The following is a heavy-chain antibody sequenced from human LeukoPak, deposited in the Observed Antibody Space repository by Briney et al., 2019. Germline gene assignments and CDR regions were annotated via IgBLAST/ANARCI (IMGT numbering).Heavy chain of an antibody. CDR1: GASISSYY. J-gene: IGHJ4*02. V-gene: IGHV4-59*08. CDR3: TRHSTSSAPSAY. D-gene: IGHD2-2*01. Sequence: SETLCLTCTVSGASISSYYWTWVRQPPGKGLEWIGYISNSGGTNYNPSLTRRVTISVDTSKNQFSLKLTSVTAADTAIYFCTRHSTSSAPSAYWGQGTLVTVSS. CDR2: ISNSGGT.